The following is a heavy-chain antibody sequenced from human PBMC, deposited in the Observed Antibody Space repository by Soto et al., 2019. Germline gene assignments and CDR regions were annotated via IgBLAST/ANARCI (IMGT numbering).Heavy chain of an antibody. Sequence: GGSLKISCKGFWCSVNSYWISWVGQMPGKGLEWMGRIDPSDSYTNYSPSFQGHVTISADKSISTAYLRWSSLKASDTAMYYCARLFVPLSRLDPWGQGTLVTVSS. CDR1: WCSVNSYW. CDR3: ARLFVPLSRLDP. D-gene: IGHD3-3*02. CDR2: IDPSDSYT. V-gene: IGHV5-10-1*01. J-gene: IGHJ5*02.